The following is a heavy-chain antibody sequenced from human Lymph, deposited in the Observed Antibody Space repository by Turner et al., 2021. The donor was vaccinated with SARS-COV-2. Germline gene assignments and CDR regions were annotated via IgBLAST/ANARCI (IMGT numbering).Heavy chain of an antibody. V-gene: IGHV3-53*02. CDR3: ARDNPHDAFDI. J-gene: IGHJ3*02. CDR1: GFNVSSNY. Sequence: EVQLVETGGGLIQPGGSLRLSCAASGFNVSSNYMSWVRQAPGKGREWVSVIYSGGSTFYADSVRGRFTISRDNSKNTLYLQMNSLRAEDTAVYYCARDNPHDAFDIWGQGTMVTVSS. CDR2: IYSGGST.